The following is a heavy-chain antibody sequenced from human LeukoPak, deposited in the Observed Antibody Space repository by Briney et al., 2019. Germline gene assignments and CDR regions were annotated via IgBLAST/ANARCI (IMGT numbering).Heavy chain of an antibody. CDR1: GCTFTSYD. Sequence: ASVKVSCKAFGCTFTSYDINWVRQATGQGLEWMGWMNPNSGNTGYAQKFQGRVTMTRNTSISTAYMELSSLRSEDTAVYYCARRVTYYDLLTAYYNRYFDLWGRGTLVTVSS. CDR2: MNPNSGNT. V-gene: IGHV1-8*01. D-gene: IGHD3-9*01. CDR3: ARRVTYYDLLTAYYNRYFDL. J-gene: IGHJ2*01.